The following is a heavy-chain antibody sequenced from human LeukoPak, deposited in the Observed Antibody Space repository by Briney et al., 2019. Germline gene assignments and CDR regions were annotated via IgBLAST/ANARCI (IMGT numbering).Heavy chain of an antibody. CDR1: GFTFSSYS. D-gene: IGHD2-15*01. CDR2: ISSSSIYI. V-gene: IGHV3-21*01. J-gene: IGHJ4*02. Sequence: GGSLRLSGAASGFTFSSYSMNWVRQAPGKGLQWVSSISSSSIYIYYADSVKGRFTISRDNAKNSLYLQMNSLRAEDTAVYYCATVLGYCSGGSCYSHFDYWGQGTLVTVSS. CDR3: ATVLGYCSGGSCYSHFDY.